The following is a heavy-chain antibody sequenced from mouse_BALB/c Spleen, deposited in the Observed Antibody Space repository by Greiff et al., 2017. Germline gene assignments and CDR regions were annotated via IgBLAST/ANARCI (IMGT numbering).Heavy chain of an antibody. V-gene: IGHV1-69*02. D-gene: IGHD1-1*01. CDR1: GYTFTSYW. CDR2: IDPSDSET. Sequence: QVQLQQPGAELVKPGAPVKLSCKASGYTFTSYWMNWVKQRPGRGLEWIGRIDPSDSETHYNQKFKDKATLTVDKSSSTAYIQLSSLTSEDSAVYYCARGGYGSSYGFAYWGQGTLVTVSA. CDR3: ARGGYGSSYGFAY. J-gene: IGHJ3*01.